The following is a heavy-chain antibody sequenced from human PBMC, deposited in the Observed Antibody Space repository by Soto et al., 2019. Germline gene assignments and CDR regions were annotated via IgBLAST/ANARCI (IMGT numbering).Heavy chain of an antibody. CDR2: IIPIFGTA. D-gene: IGHD1-7*01. CDR3: AKLGNSGDFDY. CDR1: GGTFSSYA. V-gene: IGHV1-69*01. Sequence: QVQLVQSGAEVKKPGSSVKGSCKASGGTFSSYAISWVRQAPGQGLEWMGGIIPIFGTANYEKKIRGRVTITADESTSTDYMERSSLRSEDTAVYYCAKLGNSGDFDYWGQGTLVTVSS. J-gene: IGHJ4*02.